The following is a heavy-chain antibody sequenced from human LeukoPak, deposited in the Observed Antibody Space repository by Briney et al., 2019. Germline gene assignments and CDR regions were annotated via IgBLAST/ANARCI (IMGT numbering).Heavy chain of an antibody. CDR1: GFTFDDYA. CDR3: AKADGIGVVLPAAKYAFDL. D-gene: IGHD2-2*01. V-gene: IGHV3-9*01. CDR2: TNWNSDSS. J-gene: IGHJ3*01. Sequence: QSGGSLRLSCAASGFTFDDYAMHWVRQAPGKGLEWVSGTNWNSDSSYYVDSVKGRFTISRDNAKNSLYLQMNSLRAEDTALYYCAKADGIGVVLPAAKYAFDLWGQGTMVTVSS.